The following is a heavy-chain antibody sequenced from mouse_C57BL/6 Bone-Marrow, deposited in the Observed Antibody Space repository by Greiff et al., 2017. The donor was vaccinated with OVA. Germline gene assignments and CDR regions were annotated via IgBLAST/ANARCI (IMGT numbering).Heavy chain of an antibody. J-gene: IGHJ3*01. D-gene: IGHD1-1*01. V-gene: IGHV1-82*01. CDR1: GYAFSSSW. Sequence: VQLQQSGPELVKPGASVKISCKASGYAFSSSWMNWVKQRPGKGLEWIGRIYPGDGDTNYNGKFKGKATLTADKSSSTAYMQLSSLTSEDSAVYFCARWGYGSSYVAWFAYWGQGTLVTVSA. CDR3: ARWGYGSSYVAWFAY. CDR2: IYPGDGDT.